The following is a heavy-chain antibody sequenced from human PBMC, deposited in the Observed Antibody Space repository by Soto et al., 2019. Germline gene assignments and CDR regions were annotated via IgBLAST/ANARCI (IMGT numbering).Heavy chain of an antibody. J-gene: IGHJ4*02. D-gene: IGHD3-10*01. CDR1: GGSISSGGYY. CDR2: IYYSGST. Sequence: SETLSLTCTVSGGSISSGGYYWSWIRQHPGKGLEWIGYIYYSGSTYYNPSLKSRVTISVDTSKNQFSLKLSSVTAADTAVYYCARASYDGSGSYYPFDYWGQGTLVTVSS. CDR3: ARASYDGSGSYYPFDY. V-gene: IGHV4-31*03.